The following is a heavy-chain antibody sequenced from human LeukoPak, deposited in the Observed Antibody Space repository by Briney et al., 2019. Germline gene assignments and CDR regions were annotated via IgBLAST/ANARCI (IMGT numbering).Heavy chain of an antibody. CDR2: INHSGST. Sequence: SSETLSLTCAVYGGSFSGYYWSWIRQPPGKGLEWIGEINHSGSTNYSPSLKSRVTISVDTSKNQFSLKLSSVTAADTAVYYCARVADSSGYIYYYYYMDVWGKGTTVTVSS. CDR1: GGSFSGYY. V-gene: IGHV4-34*01. J-gene: IGHJ6*03. CDR3: ARVADSSGYIYYYYYMDV. D-gene: IGHD3-22*01.